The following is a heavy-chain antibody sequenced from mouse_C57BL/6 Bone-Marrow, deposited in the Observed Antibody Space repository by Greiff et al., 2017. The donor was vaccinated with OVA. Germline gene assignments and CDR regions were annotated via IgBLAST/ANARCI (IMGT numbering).Heavy chain of an antibody. J-gene: IGHJ1*03. CDR1: GYTFTSYW. Sequence: QVQLQQPGAELVKPGASVKLSCKASGYTFTSYWMHWVKQRPGQGLEWIGMIHPNSGSTNYNEKFKSKATLTVAKSSSTAYMQLSSRTSEDSAVYYCARDWDWYFDVWGTGTTVTVSS. CDR2: IHPNSGST. V-gene: IGHV1-64*01. CDR3: ARDWDWYFDV. D-gene: IGHD4-1*01.